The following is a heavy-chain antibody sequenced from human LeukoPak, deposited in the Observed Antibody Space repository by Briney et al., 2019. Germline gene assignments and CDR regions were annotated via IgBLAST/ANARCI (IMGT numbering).Heavy chain of an antibody. J-gene: IGHJ4*02. Sequence: GGSLRLSCVVPGFIFNTYWHWVRQAPEKGLVWVSRINGDGSETVYADSGKGRFTISRDNAKNTLYLQLNSLRAEDTAVYYCARDIYLIQSLHTFLNCGGDCSLDYWGQGTLVTVSS. CDR1: GFIFNTYW. CDR2: INGDGSET. V-gene: IGHV3-74*01. D-gene: IGHD2-21*02. CDR3: ARDIYLIQSLHTFLNCGGDCSLDY.